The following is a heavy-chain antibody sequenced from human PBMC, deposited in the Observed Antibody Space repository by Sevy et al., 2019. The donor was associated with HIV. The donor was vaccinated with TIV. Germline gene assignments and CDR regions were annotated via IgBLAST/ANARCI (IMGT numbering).Heavy chain of an antibody. CDR1: GFTFSSYA. D-gene: IGHD6-13*01. CDR2: ISGSGGRT. J-gene: IGHJ4*02. CDR3: AKDSPRIAAAGTPLDY. Sequence: GGSLRLSCAASGFTFSSYAMSWVRQAPGKGLEWVSAISGSGGRTYYADSVKGRFTISRENAKNTLYLQMNSLRAEDTAVYYCAKDSPRIAAAGTPLDYWGQGTLVTVSS. V-gene: IGHV3-23*01.